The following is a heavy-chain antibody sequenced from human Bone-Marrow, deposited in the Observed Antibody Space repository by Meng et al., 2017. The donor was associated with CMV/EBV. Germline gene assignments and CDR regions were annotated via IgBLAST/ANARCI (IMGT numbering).Heavy chain of an antibody. CDR3: AREITTIFGVVTTYYYYYGMDV. J-gene: IGHJ6*01. CDR2: IKQDGSEK. V-gene: IGHV3-7*01. CDR1: GFTFSSYW. D-gene: IGHD3-3*01. Sequence: LSLTCAASGFTFSSYWMSWVRQAPGKGLEWVANIKQDGSEKYYVDSVKGRFTISRDNAKNSLYLQMNSLRAEDTAVYYCAREITTIFGVVTTYYYYYGMDVWGQGTTVTVSS.